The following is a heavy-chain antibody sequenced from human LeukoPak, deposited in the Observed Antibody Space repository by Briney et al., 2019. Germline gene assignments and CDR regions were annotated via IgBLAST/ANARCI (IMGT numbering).Heavy chain of an antibody. CDR2: VSYNGNT. CDR1: DGSISNYY. D-gene: IGHD5-12*01. Sequence: PSETLSLSYTVADGSISNYYWIWLRHPPGKGLGWIGYVSYNGNTNYNPSLKSRVTMSVDTSNNPSSMKLNSVTAANAAVYYCARGYNGYVGGFDPWGQGTLVTVSS. J-gene: IGHJ5*02. CDR3: ARGYNGYVGGFDP. V-gene: IGHV4-59*01.